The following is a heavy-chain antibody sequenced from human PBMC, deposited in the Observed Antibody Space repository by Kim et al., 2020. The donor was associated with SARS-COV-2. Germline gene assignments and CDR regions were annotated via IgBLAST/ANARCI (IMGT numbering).Heavy chain of an antibody. V-gene: IGHV3-73*01. Sequence: VKGRCTISRDDSENTAYLQMNSLKTEDTAVYYCTRQGSSWYDYYYYGMDVWGQGTTVTVSS. D-gene: IGHD6-13*01. J-gene: IGHJ6*02. CDR3: TRQGSSWYDYYYYGMDV.